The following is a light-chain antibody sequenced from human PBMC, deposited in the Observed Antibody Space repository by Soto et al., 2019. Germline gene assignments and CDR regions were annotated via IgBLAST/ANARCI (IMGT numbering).Light chain of an antibody. Sequence: QSVLTQPASVSVSPGQSITISCTGSSDDIGAYKYVSWYQQYPGKAPKLIIFEVSNRPSGVYNRFSGSKSGNTASLTIAGLQAEEEADYHCSSYTPGSTISVFGGGNKVTV. CDR2: EVS. CDR1: SDDIGAYKY. CDR3: SSYTPGSTISV. V-gene: IGLV2-14*01. J-gene: IGLJ1*01.